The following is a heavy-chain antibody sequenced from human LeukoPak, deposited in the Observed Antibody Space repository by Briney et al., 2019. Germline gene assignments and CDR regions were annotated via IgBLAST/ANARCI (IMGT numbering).Heavy chain of an antibody. Sequence: PPETLSLTCAVYGGSFSGYYWSWIRQPPGKGLEWIGEINHSGSTNYNPSLKSRVTISVDMSKNQFSLRLNSVTATDTAVYYCARLVCGGGSCPAEFDYWGQGTLVTVSS. CDR2: INHSGST. D-gene: IGHD2-15*01. CDR1: GGSFSGYY. V-gene: IGHV4-34*01. J-gene: IGHJ4*02. CDR3: ARLVCGGGSCPAEFDY.